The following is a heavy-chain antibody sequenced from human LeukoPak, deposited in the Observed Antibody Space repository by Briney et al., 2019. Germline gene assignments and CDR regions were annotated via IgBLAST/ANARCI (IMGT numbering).Heavy chain of an antibody. CDR1: GGSFSGYY. V-gene: IGHV4-34*01. CDR2: INHSGST. Sequence: SETLSLTCAVYGGSFSGYYWSWIRQPPGKGLEWIGEINHSGSTNYNPSLKSRVTISVDTSKNQFSLKLSSVTAADTAVYYCARASVSRGMDVWGKGTTVTISS. J-gene: IGHJ6*04. D-gene: IGHD1-14*01. CDR3: ARASVSRGMDV.